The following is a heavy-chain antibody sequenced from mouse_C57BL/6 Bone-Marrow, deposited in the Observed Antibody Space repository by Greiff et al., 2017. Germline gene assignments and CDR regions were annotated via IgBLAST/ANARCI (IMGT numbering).Heavy chain of an antibody. J-gene: IGHJ2*01. D-gene: IGHD1-1*01. Sequence: VHVKQSGTVLARPGASVKMSCKTSGYTFTSYWMHWVKQRPGQGLEWIGAIYPGNSDTSYNQKFKGKAKLTAVTSASTAYMELSSLTNEDSAVYYSTRDRDYDGTDYWGQGTTLTVSS. CDR1: GYTFTSYW. CDR2: IYPGNSDT. CDR3: TRDRDYDGTDY. V-gene: IGHV1-5*01.